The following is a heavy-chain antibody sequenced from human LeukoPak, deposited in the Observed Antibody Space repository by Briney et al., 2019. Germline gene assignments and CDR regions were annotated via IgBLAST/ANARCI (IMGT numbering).Heavy chain of an antibody. V-gene: IGHV3-30*01. CDR1: GFTFSSYA. Sequence: GGSLRLSCAASGFTFSSYAMHWVRQAPGKGLEWVAVISYDGSNTFYADSVKGRFTISRDNSKNTLFLQMNSLRAEDTAVYYCARDRSQRAYSYGPDGEWGQRTLVTVSS. J-gene: IGHJ4*02. D-gene: IGHD5-18*01. CDR2: ISYDGSNT. CDR3: ARDRSQRAYSYGPDGE.